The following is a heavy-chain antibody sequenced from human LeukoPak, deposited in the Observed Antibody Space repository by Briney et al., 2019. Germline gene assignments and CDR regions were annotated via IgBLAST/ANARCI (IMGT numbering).Heavy chain of an antibody. CDR2: ISSSSSYI. D-gene: IGHD3-22*01. V-gene: IGHV3-21*01. CDR3: ARVEGYYDSSGYFDAFDI. Sequence: GGSLRLSCAASGFTFSSYSMNWVRQAPGKGLEWVSSISSSSSYIYYADSVKGRFTISRDNAKNSLYLQMNSLRAEDTAVYYCARVEGYYDSSGYFDAFDIWGQGTMATVSS. CDR1: GFTFSSYS. J-gene: IGHJ3*02.